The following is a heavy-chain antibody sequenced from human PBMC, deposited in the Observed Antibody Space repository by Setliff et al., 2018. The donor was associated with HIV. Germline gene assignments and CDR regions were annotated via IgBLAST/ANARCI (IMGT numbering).Heavy chain of an antibody. D-gene: IGHD2-2*01. J-gene: IGHJ5*02. Sequence: VASVKVSCKASAYTFTGYYIHWLRQAPGQGPEWMGWINPNSGGTDYAQKFRGRVTMTTDTSTTTAYMELTDLRSDDTAFYYCARVPAVTRGDWFDPWGQGTLVTVPQ. CDR3: ARVPAVTRGDWFDP. CDR1: AYTFTGYY. CDR2: INPNSGGT. V-gene: IGHV1-2*02.